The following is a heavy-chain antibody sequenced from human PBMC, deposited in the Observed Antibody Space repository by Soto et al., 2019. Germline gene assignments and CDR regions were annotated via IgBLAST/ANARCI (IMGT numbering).Heavy chain of an antibody. Sequence: GGSLRLSCAASGFTFSSYGMHWVRQAPGKGLEWVAAIWYDGSNKYYADSVKGRFTISRDNSKNTLYLQMNRLRAEDAAVYYCARYPPIEMATIRDAFDIWGQGTMVTVSS. V-gene: IGHV3-33*01. CDR2: IWYDGSNK. D-gene: IGHD5-12*01. CDR1: GFTFSSYG. CDR3: ARYPPIEMATIRDAFDI. J-gene: IGHJ3*02.